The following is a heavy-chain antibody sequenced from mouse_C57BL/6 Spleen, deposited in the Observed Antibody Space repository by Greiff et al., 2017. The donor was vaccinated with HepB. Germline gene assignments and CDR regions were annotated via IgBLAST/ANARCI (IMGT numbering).Heavy chain of an antibody. D-gene: IGHD1-1*01. Sequence: EVQVVESGGGLVKPGGSLKLSCAASGFTFSSYAMSWVRQTPEKRLEWVATISDGGSYTYYPDNVKGRFTISRDNAKNNRYLQMSHLKSEDTAMYYCAREGYYGSSYGFAYWGQGTLVTVSA. CDR3: AREGYYGSSYGFAY. CDR2: ISDGGSYT. V-gene: IGHV5-4*01. CDR1: GFTFSSYA. J-gene: IGHJ3*01.